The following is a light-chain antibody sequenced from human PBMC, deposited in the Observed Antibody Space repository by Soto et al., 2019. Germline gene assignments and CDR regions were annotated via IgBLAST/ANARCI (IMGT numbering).Light chain of an antibody. CDR2: AAS. Sequence: DIQMTQSPSSLSAYVGYRVTITCRASQSISSHLNWYQQKPGKAPKLLIYAASSLQSGVPSRFSGSESGTDFTLTIGSPQPEDFATYYCQQSYSTPYTFGQGTKLAIK. J-gene: IGKJ2*01. CDR3: QQSYSTPYT. V-gene: IGKV1-39*01. CDR1: QSISSH.